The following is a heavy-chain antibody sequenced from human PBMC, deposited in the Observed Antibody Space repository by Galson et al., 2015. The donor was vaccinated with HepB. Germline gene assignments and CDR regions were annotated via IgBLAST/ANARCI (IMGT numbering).Heavy chain of an antibody. CDR1: GYTFTSYY. V-gene: IGHV1-46*01. CDR2: INPSGGST. CDR3: ARDGSSGWYNYYYYGMGV. Sequence: SVKVSCKASGYTFTSYYMHWVRQAPGQGLEWMGIINPSGGSTSYAQKFQGRVTMTRDTSTSTVYMELSSLRSEDTAVYYCARDGSSGWYNYYYYGMGVWGQGTTVTVSS. D-gene: IGHD6-19*01. J-gene: IGHJ6*02.